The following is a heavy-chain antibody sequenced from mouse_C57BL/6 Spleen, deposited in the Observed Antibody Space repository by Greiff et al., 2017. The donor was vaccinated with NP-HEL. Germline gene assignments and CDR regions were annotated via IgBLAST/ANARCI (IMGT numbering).Heavy chain of an antibody. V-gene: IGHV1-82*01. J-gene: IGHJ2*01. CDR2: IYPGDGDT. CDR1: GYAFSSSW. Sequence: QVQLQQSGPELVKPGASVKISCKASGYAFSSSWMNWVKQRPGKGLEWIGRIYPGDGDTNYNGKFKGKATLTADKSSSTAYMQLSSLTSEDSAVYFCARGGNYPDYWGQGTTLTVSS. CDR3: ARGGNYPDY. D-gene: IGHD2-1*01.